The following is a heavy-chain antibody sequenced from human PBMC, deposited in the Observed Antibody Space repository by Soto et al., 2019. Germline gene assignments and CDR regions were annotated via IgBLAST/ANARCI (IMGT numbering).Heavy chain of an antibody. J-gene: IGHJ6*02. V-gene: IGHV3-11*01. CDR3: AGGPVDTPMVTSYYYSGMDV. D-gene: IGHD5-18*01. CDR1: GFTFSDYY. CDR2: IRTSGSTI. Sequence: QVQLVESGGGLVKPGGSLRLSCAASGFTFSDYYMTWIRQAPGKGLEWVSYIRTSGSTIYYADSVKGRFTISRDNAKNPLSVQMNSLRAEDTAVYYCAGGPVDTPMVTSYYYSGMDVWGQGTTVTVSS.